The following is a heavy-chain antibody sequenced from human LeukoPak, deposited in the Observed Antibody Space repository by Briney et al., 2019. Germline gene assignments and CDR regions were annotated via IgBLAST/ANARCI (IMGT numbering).Heavy chain of an antibody. CDR2: IYYSGST. J-gene: IGHJ3*02. Sequence: SETLSLTCTVSGGSISSYYWGWIRQPPGKGLEWIGSIYYSGSTYYNPSLKSRVTISVDTSKNQFSLKLSSVTAADTAVYYCARHQYSSGWYRGAFDIWGQGTMVTVSS. CDR1: GGSISSYY. CDR3: ARHQYSSGWYRGAFDI. D-gene: IGHD6-19*01. V-gene: IGHV4-39*01.